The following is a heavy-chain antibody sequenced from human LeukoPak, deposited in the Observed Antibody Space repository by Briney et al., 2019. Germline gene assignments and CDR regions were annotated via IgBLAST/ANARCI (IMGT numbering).Heavy chain of an antibody. D-gene: IGHD6-13*01. CDR1: GFTFSSYW. CDR2: INSDGSRT. CDR3: ARHIAAAGPGFDY. J-gene: IGHJ4*02. Sequence: GGSLRLSCAASGFTFSSYWMHWVRQAPGKGLVWVSLINSDGSRTSYADSVKGRFTISRDNAKNTLYLQMNSLRAEDTAVYYCARHIAAAGPGFDYWGQGTLVTVSS. V-gene: IGHV3-74*01.